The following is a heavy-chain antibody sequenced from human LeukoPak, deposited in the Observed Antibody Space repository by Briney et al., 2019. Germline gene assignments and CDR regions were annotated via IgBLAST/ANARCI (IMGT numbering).Heavy chain of an antibody. Sequence: PSETLSLTCGVYGGSFSDYHWNWIRQSPGKGLEWIGEISHSGSTNYNPSLKSRVTISVDTSKNQFSLKLSSVTAADTAVYYCARDEGGYLTFGYWGQGTLVTVSS. CDR2: ISHSGST. CDR3: ARDEGGYLTFGY. CDR1: GGSFSDYH. J-gene: IGHJ4*02. V-gene: IGHV4-34*01. D-gene: IGHD5-12*01.